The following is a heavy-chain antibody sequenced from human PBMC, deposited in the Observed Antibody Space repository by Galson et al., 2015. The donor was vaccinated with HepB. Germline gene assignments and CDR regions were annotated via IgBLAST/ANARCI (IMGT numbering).Heavy chain of an antibody. J-gene: IGHJ6*03. Sequence: SLRLSCAASGFTFSSYWMHWVRQAPGKGLVWVSRINSDGSSTSYADSVKGRFTISRDNAKNTLYLQMNSLRAEDTAVYYCARVSRITIFGVVIYNYYYMDVWGKETTVTVSS. D-gene: IGHD3-3*01. CDR1: GFTFSSYW. V-gene: IGHV3-74*01. CDR2: INSDGSST. CDR3: ARVSRITIFGVVIYNYYYMDV.